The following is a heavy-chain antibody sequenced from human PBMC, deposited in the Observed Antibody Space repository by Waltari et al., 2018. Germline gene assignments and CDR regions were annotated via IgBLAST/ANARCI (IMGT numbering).Heavy chain of an antibody. CDR3: ARGHYYDSSGYAYYYYYGMDV. J-gene: IGHJ6*02. CDR2: IIPIFGTA. V-gene: IGHV1-69*01. Sequence: SGGTFSSYAISWVRQAPGQGLEWMGGIIPIFGTANYAQKFQGRVTITADESTSTAYMELSSLRSEDTAVYYCARGHYYDSSGYAYYYYYGMDVWGQGTTVTVSS. D-gene: IGHD3-22*01. CDR1: GGTFSSYA.